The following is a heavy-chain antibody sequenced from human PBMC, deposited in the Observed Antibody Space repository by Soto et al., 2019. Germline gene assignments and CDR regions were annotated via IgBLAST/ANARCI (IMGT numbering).Heavy chain of an antibody. CDR3: ARVWGGGFDF. CDR1: GGSFSGYY. J-gene: IGHJ3*01. V-gene: IGHV4-59*01. CDR2: IYYSGST. Sequence: SETLSLTCAVYGGSFSGYYWSWIRQPPGKGLEWIGYIYYSGSTNYNPSLKSRVTISVDTSKNQFSLKLSSVTAADTAVYYCARVWGGGFDFWGQGTMVTVSS. D-gene: IGHD3-10*01.